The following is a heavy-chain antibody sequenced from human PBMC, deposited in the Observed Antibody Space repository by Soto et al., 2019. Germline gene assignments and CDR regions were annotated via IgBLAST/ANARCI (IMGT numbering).Heavy chain of an antibody. D-gene: IGHD2-21*02. Sequence: QLQLQESGSGLVKPSQTLSLTCAVSGGSISSGGYSWSWIRQPPGKGLEWIGYIYHSGSTYYNPSLKSRVTISVDRSKNQFSLKLSSVTAADTAVYYCARVAYCGGDCYRGFDPWGQGTLFTVSS. CDR2: IYHSGST. CDR3: ARVAYCGGDCYRGFDP. V-gene: IGHV4-30-2*01. CDR1: GGSISSGGYS. J-gene: IGHJ5*02.